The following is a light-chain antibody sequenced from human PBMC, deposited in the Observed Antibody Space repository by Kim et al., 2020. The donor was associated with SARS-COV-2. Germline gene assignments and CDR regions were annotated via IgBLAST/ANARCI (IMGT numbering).Light chain of an antibody. V-gene: IGLV2-11*01. Sequence: QSATTSCTGTSSAVGHNNYVSCYQQNPGKAPKLMIYDVSNRPSGVPDRFSGSKSGNTASLTISGLQAEDEADYYCCSYAVIYSHWVFGGGTQLTVL. CDR2: DVS. J-gene: IGLJ3*02. CDR1: SSAVGHNNY. CDR3: CSYAVIYSHWV.